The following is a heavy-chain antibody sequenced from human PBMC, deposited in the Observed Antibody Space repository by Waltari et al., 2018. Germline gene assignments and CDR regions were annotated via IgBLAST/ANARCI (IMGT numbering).Heavy chain of an antibody. CDR2: INHSGST. D-gene: IGHD6-19*01. J-gene: IGHJ6*02. V-gene: IGHV4-34*01. CDR3: ARQVRWLPYYYYYYGMDV. CDR1: GGSFSGYY. Sequence: QVQLQQWGAGLLKPSETLSLTCAVYGGSFSGYYWSWIRQPHGQGLEWIGEINHSGSTNYNPSLKSRVTISVDTSKNQFSLKLSSVTAADTAVYYCARQVRWLPYYYYYYGMDVWGQGTTVTVSS.